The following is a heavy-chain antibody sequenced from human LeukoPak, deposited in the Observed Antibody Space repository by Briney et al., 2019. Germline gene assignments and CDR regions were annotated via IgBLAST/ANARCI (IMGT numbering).Heavy chain of an antibody. J-gene: IGHJ4*02. V-gene: IGHV6-1*01. CDR2: TYYRSKWYN. D-gene: IGHD6-19*01. CDR1: GDSVSSKSAA. Sequence: SQTLSLTCAISGDSVSSKSAAWNWIRQSPSRGLEWLGRTYYRSKWYNEYAVSVKGRININPDTSKNQISLQLNSVTPEDTAVXXXARSSGWLDYWGQGTLVTVSS. CDR3: ARSSGWLDY.